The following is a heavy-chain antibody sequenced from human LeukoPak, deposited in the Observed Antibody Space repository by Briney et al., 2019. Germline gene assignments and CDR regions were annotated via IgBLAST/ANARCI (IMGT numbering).Heavy chain of an antibody. Sequence: SETLSLTCTVSGGSISSGSWNWIRQPAGKGLEWIGRIYASGSTNYNPSLKSRVTMSIDTSKNQFSLQLTSVTAADTAVYYCARAGPENLNWRYYIDFWGQGILVTVSS. D-gene: IGHD1-1*01. CDR1: GGSISSGS. J-gene: IGHJ4*02. CDR2: IYASGST. CDR3: ARAGPENLNWRYYIDF. V-gene: IGHV4-4*07.